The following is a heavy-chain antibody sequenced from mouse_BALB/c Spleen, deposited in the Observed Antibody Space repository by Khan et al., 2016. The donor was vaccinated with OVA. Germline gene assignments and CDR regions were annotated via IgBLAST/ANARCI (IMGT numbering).Heavy chain of an antibody. D-gene: IGHD1-1*02. J-gene: IGHJ3*01. V-gene: IGHV1-4*01. CDR1: GYIFTGYY. CDR3: GTRGGNSAWFTY. Sequence: QVQLQQSGAELAKPGASVKMSCKASGYIFTGYYMHWVKQRPGQGLEWIGCINPATDYTKYNQKFKSKATLTADTSSNTAYMQLSSLTSEDTAVFYCGTRGGNSAWFTYWGQGTLVTVSA. CDR2: INPATDYT.